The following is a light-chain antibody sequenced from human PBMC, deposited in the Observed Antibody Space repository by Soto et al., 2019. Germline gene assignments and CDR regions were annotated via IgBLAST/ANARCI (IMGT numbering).Light chain of an antibody. J-gene: IGLJ2*01. CDR2: DVS. CDR1: SSDVGGYNY. Sequence: QSALTQPRSVSGSHGQSVTISCTGTSSDVGGYNYVSWYQQHPGKAPKLMIYDVSKRPSGVPDRFSGSKSGNTASLTISGLQGEDEAAYYCCSYAGSYTLHVLFGGGTKLTVL. CDR3: CSYAGSYTLHVL. V-gene: IGLV2-11*01.